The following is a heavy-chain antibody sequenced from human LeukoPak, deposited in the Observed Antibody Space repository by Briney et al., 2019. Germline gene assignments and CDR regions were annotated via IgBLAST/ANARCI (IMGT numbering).Heavy chain of an antibody. CDR1: DSTLTSYA. J-gene: IGHJ4*02. Sequence: GGSLRLSCEASDSTLTSYAMSWVRQAPGKGLEWVSAISGSGGSTYYADSVKGRFTISRDNSKNTLYLQMNSLRAEDTAVYYCATQNYDILTGFAYWGQGTLVTVSS. CDR3: ATQNYDILTGFAY. D-gene: IGHD3-9*01. CDR2: ISGSGGST. V-gene: IGHV3-23*01.